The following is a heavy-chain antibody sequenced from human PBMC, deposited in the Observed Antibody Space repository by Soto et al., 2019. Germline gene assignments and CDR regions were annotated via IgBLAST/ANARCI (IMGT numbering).Heavy chain of an antibody. Sequence: GASVKVSCKASGGTFSSYAISWVRQAPGQGLEWMGGIIPIFGTANYAQKFQGRVTITADESTSTAYMELSSLRSEDTAVYYCASLVLRREHFGIAAAGTFDYWGQGTLVTVSS. V-gene: IGHV1-69*13. CDR3: ASLVLRREHFGIAAAGTFDY. CDR2: IIPIFGTA. J-gene: IGHJ4*02. D-gene: IGHD6-13*01. CDR1: GGTFSSYA.